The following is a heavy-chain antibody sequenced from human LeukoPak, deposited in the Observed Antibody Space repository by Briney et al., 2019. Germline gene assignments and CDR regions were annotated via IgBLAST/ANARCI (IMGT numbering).Heavy chain of an antibody. CDR1: GGTISSYY. D-gene: IGHD5-12*01. V-gene: IGHV4-4*07. CDR3: ARVYSGYDLPGSLANYYFDY. J-gene: IGHJ4*02. Sequence: SETLSLTCTVSGGTISSYYWSWIRQPAGKGLEWIGRFYSGGSADYNPSLKSRVTMSVDTSKNQFSLKLSSVTAADTAVYYCARVYSGYDLPGSLANYYFDYWGQGTLVTVSS. CDR2: FYSGGSA.